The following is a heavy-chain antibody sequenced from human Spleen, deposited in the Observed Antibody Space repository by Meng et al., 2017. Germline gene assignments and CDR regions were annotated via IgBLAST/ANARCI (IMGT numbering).Heavy chain of an antibody. CDR2: VHHRGST. V-gene: IGHV4-34*02. CDR3: VRNEGYSFGA. J-gene: IGHJ5*02. D-gene: IGHD2-21*01. Sequence: QVQRQQWGAGLLKPSETLSLTCAVYGGSLSGYYWSWIRQPPGKGLEWIGDVHHRGSTNYNPSLKSRVTISVDTSKNQFSLNVNSVTAADTAVYYCVRNEGYSFGAWGQGTLVTVSS. CDR1: GGSLSGYY.